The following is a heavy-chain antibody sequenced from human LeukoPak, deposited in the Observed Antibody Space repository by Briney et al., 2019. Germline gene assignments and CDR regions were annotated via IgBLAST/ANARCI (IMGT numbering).Heavy chain of an antibody. V-gene: IGHV1-69*05. CDR2: IIPIFGTA. J-gene: IGHJ4*02. Sequence: GASVKVSCKASGGTFSSYAISWVRQAPGQGLEWMGRIIPIFGTANYAQKFQGRVTITTDESTSTAYMELSSLRSEDTAVYYCARDTLDGYNYGGLDYWGQGTLVTVSS. CDR3: ARDTLDGYNYGGLDY. CDR1: GGTFSSYA. D-gene: IGHD5-24*01.